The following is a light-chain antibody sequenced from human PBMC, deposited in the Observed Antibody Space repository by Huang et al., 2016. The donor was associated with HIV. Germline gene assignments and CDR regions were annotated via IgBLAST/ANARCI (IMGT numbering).Light chain of an antibody. J-gene: IGKJ1*01. CDR3: QQYNNWPPWT. CDR1: QGVNNK. Sequence: EVVMTQSPVTLSVSPGERATLSCRASQGVNNKLAWFQQKPGQAPRILIHDASIRATGIPDRFSGSGSGTEFTLTISSLQSEDFAVYYCQQYNNWPPWTFGQGTKVEIK. CDR2: DAS. V-gene: IGKV3-15*01.